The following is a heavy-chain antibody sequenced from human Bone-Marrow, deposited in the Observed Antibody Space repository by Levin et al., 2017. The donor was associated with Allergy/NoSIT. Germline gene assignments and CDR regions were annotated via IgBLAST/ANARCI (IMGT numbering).Heavy chain of an antibody. Sequence: SETLSLTCAVSGGSISSGGYSWSWIRQPPGKGLEWIGYIYHSGSTYYNPSLKSRVTISVDRSKNQFSLKLSSVTAADTAVYYCASRENDGDYFDYWGQGTLVTVSS. CDR2: IYHSGST. CDR1: GGSISSGGYS. D-gene: IGHD1-1*01. J-gene: IGHJ4*02. V-gene: IGHV4-30-2*01. CDR3: ASRENDGDYFDY.